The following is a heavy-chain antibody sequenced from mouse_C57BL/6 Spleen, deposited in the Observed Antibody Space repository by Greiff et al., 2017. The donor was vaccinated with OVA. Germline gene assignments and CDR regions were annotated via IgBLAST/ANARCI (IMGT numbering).Heavy chain of an antibody. V-gene: IGHV5-9*01. J-gene: IGHJ4*01. CDR3: ERVGVVATDYAMDY. D-gene: IGHD1-1*01. CDR1: GFTFSSYT. Sequence: EVQLVESGGGLVKPGGSLKLSCAASGFTFSSYTMSWVRQTPEKRLEWVATISGGGGNTYYPDSVKGRFTISRDNAKNTLYLQMSSLRSEDTALYYCERVGVVATDYAMDYWGQGTSVTVSS. CDR2: ISGGGGNT.